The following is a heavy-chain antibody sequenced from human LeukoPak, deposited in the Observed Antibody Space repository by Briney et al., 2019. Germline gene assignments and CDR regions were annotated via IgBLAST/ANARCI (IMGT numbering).Heavy chain of an antibody. Sequence: EASVKVSCKASGGTFSSYAISWVRQAPGQGLEWMGRIIPILGIANYAQKFQGRVTITADKSTSTAYMELSSLRSEDTAVYYCAREGSIVGVPGDYWGQGTLVTVSS. J-gene: IGHJ4*02. CDR2: IIPILGIA. D-gene: IGHD1-26*01. CDR1: GGTFSSYA. CDR3: AREGSIVGVPGDY. V-gene: IGHV1-69*04.